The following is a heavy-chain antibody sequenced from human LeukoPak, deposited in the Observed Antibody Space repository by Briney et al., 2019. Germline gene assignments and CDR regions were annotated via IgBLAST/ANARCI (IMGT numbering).Heavy chain of an antibody. CDR1: GFTFSSYA. Sequence: GGSLRLSCAASGFTFSSYAMNWVSQAPGKGLEWVSTISGSGGSTYYADSVKGRFTISRDNSKNTLYLQMNSLRAEDTAVYYCAKALGGSGSNFDYWGQGTLVTVSS. V-gene: IGHV3-23*01. CDR3: AKALGGSGSNFDY. D-gene: IGHD3-10*01. J-gene: IGHJ4*02. CDR2: ISGSGGST.